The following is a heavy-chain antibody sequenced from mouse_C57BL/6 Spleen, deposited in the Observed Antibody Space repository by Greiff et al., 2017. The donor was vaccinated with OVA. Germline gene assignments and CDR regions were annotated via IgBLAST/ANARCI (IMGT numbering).Heavy chain of an antibody. D-gene: IGHD2-4*01. V-gene: IGHV5-4*01. J-gene: IGHJ4*01. Sequence: EVMLVESGGGLVKPGGSLKLSCAASGFTFSSYAMSWVRQTPEKRLEWVATISDGGSYTYYPDNVKGRFTISRDNAKNNLYLQMSHLKYEDTAMYYCARDLDYFYAMDYWGQGTSVTVSS. CDR3: ARDLDYFYAMDY. CDR1: GFTFSSYA. CDR2: ISDGGSYT.